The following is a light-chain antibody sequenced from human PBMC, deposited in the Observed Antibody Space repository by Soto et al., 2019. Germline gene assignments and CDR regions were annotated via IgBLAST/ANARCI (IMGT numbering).Light chain of an antibody. CDR1: SSDVGGYDY. J-gene: IGLJ1*01. Sequence: QSALSQPASVSGSPGQSITISCTGTSSDVGGYDYVSWYQQHPDKAPKLMIYEVSNRPSGVSSRFSGSKSGNTTSLTISGRKAEDEADYYCSSYTSSNTLYVFGTGTKLTVL. CDR2: EVS. CDR3: SSYTSSNTLYV. V-gene: IGLV2-14*01.